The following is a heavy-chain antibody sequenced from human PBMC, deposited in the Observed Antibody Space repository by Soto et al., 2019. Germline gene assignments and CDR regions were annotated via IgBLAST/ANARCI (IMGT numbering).Heavy chain of an antibody. CDR2: IYSGGNP. D-gene: IGHD2-21*01. CDR1: GFSVGGNY. V-gene: IGHV3-53*01. J-gene: IGHJ4*02. Sequence: EERLVQSGGGLVQPGGSLRLSCAASGFSVGGNYMSWVRQAPGKGLELVSLIYSGGNPFYADSMKGRFTLSRDNSNNMLYLQLDSLRAEDTAVYYCARGHNSDCWGQGTLFIVSS. CDR3: ARGHNSDC.